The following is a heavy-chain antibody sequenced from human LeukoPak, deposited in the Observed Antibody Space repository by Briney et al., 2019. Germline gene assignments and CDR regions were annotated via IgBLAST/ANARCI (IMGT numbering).Heavy chain of an antibody. Sequence: GGSLRLSCAASGFTFSNAWMNWVRQAPGKGLEWVGRIKSKTDGGTVDYTTPVKGRFTISRDDSKNTLYLQINSLKTEDTAVYYCTTNYYGSGSYSSEAFDVWGQGTMVTVSS. J-gene: IGHJ3*01. D-gene: IGHD3-10*01. CDR2: IKSKTDGGTV. CDR1: GFTFSNAW. V-gene: IGHV3-15*01. CDR3: TTNYYGSGSYSSEAFDV.